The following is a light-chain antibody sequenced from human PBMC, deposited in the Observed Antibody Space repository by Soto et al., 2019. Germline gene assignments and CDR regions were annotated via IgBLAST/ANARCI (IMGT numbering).Light chain of an antibody. CDR1: QSVSSY. CDR2: DAS. Sequence: EIVLTQSPATLSLSPGERATLSCRASQSVSSYLAWYQQKPGQAPRLLIYDASNRATGIPARFSGSGSGTDFTITISSLELEDFAVYSCQQRSYWRPATFGPRTKVFIK. CDR3: QQRSYWRPAT. V-gene: IGKV3-11*01. J-gene: IGKJ3*01.